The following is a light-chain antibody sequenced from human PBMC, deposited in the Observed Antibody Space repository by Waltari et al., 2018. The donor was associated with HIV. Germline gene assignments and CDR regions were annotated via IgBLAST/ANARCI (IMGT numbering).Light chain of an antibody. Sequence: DIVMTQSPVSLTVALGARAPISCKSSQSVRPTSNNKNFVAWYQQKSGQAPKLLIYWASTRESGVPARFSGSGSGTNFTLTINNLQSEDVAVYYCQQYHVTPPTFGQGT. CDR2: WAS. CDR3: QQYHVTPPT. J-gene: IGKJ1*01. CDR1: QSVRPTSNNKNF. V-gene: IGKV4-1*01.